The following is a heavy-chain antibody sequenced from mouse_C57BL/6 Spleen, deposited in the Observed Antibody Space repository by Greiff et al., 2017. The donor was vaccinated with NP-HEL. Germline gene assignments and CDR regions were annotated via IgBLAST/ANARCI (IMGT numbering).Heavy chain of an antibody. J-gene: IGHJ2*01. CDR3: AREEDYDEKAWYFDY. Sequence: VQLKESGAELARPGASVKLSCKASGYTFTSYGISWVKQRTGQGLEWIGEIYPRSGNTYYNEKFKGKATLTADKSSSTAYMELRSLTSEDSAVYFCAREEDYDEKAWYFDYWGQGTTLTVSS. CDR1: GYTFTSYG. CDR2: IYPRSGNT. D-gene: IGHD2-4*01. V-gene: IGHV1-81*01.